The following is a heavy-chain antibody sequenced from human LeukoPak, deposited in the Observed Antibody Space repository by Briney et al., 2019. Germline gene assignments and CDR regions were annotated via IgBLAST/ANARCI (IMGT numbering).Heavy chain of an antibody. Sequence: KTSETLSLTCTVSGGSISSSNWWSWVRQPPGKGLEWIGEIYHSGSTNYNPSLKSRVTISVDKSKNQFSLKLSSVTAADTAVYYCARATSTYYYDSSGLDYWGQGTLVTVSS. D-gene: IGHD3-22*01. CDR3: ARATSTYYYDSSGLDY. CDR2: IYHSGST. J-gene: IGHJ4*02. V-gene: IGHV4-4*02. CDR1: GGSISSSNW.